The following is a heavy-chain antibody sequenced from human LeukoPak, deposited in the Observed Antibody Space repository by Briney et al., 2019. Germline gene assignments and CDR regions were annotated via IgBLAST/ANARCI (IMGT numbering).Heavy chain of an antibody. CDR1: GGSISSSNW. V-gene: IGHV4-4*02. J-gene: IGHJ3*02. D-gene: IGHD3-10*01. Sequence: SETLSLTCAVSGGSISSSNWWSWVRQPPGKGLEWIGEIYHGGSTNYNPSLKSRVTISVDKSKNQFSLKLSSVTAADTAVYYCARDPTGVTNDAFDIWGQGTMVTVSS. CDR2: IYHGGST. CDR3: ARDPTGVTNDAFDI.